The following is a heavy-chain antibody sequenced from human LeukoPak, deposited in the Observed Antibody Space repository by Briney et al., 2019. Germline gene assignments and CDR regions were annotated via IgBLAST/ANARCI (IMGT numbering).Heavy chain of an antibody. D-gene: IGHD3-10*01. CDR2: IKEDGTEK. CDR3: ARDSLGDQNWFDP. CDR1: GFTFSDFW. V-gene: IGHV3-7*01. Sequence: GGPLRLSCAGSGFTFSDFWMTWVRQAPGKGLEWVANIKEDGTEKNLVDSVKGRFTISRDNSKNTLYLQMNSLRAEDTAVYYCARDSLGDQNWFDPWGQGTLVTVSS. J-gene: IGHJ5*02.